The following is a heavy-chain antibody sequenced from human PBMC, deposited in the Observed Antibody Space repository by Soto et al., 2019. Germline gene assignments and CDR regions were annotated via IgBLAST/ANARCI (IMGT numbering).Heavy chain of an antibody. V-gene: IGHV4-61*01. CDR1: VFSFNSGSYS. J-gene: IGHJ4*02. D-gene: IGHD3-3*01. CDR2: VYHTGRT. Sequence: SSTXSLTCTVSVFSFNSGSYSLSWIRQNPGKGLDWIGYVYHTGRTSYNPSLKSRFSISMDTSKNQFSLNLDSVNAADTAVYFCARDFDYFESWGPGTLVTVYS. CDR3: ARDFDYFES.